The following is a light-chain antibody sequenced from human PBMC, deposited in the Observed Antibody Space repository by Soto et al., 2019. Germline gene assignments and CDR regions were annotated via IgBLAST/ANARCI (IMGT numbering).Light chain of an antibody. CDR2: RDN. CDR3: AACDDTLRGDWG. J-gene: IGLJ3*02. Sequence: QSVLSQPPSASGTPGQRVTISCSGSISNVGSNYVYWYQQLPGTAPKLLIYRDNQRPSGVPDRCSASKSGTSAYLAISGLRSEDEAVYYCAACDDTLRGDWGLGGGTKLPVL. CDR1: ISNVGSNY. V-gene: IGLV1-47*01.